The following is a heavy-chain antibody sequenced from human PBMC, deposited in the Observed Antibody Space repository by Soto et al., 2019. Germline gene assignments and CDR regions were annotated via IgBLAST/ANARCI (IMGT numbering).Heavy chain of an antibody. CDR2: INHSGST. J-gene: IGHJ6*02. CDR3: ARSRSGSIEYVMDV. Sequence: SETLSLTCAVYGGSFRGYFWSWIRQPPGKGLEWIGEINHSGSTHYNPSLKSRVTISADTSKSQFSLELNTVTAADTAVYYCARSRSGSIEYVMDVCGQGITVTVSS. CDR1: GGSFRGYF. D-gene: IGHD6-6*01. V-gene: IGHV4-34*01.